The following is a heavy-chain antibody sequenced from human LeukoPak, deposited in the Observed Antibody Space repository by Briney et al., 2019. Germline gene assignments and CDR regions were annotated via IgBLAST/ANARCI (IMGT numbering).Heavy chain of an antibody. J-gene: IGHJ5*02. V-gene: IGHV1-2*02. CDR3: ARDRDYDILTGYYNWFDP. Sequence: ASVKVSCKASGYTFTGYYMHWVRQAPGQGLEWMGWINPNSGGTNYAQKFQGRVTMTRDTSISTAHMELSRLRSDDTAVYYCARDRDYDILTGYYNWFDPWGQGTLVTVSS. CDR1: GYTFTGYY. CDR2: INPNSGGT. D-gene: IGHD3-9*01.